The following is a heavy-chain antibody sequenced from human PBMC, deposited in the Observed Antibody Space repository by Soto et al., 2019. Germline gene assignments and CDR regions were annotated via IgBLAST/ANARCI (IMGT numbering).Heavy chain of an antibody. Sequence: QVQLVESGGGVVQPGRSLRLSCAASGFTFSSYGMHWVRQAPGKGLEWVAVISYDGSNKYYADSVKGRFTISRDNSKNTRXLQMNSLRAEDTAVYYCAKDGSGGYVYYYYYGMDVWGQGTTVTVSS. V-gene: IGHV3-30*18. J-gene: IGHJ6*02. CDR3: AKDGSGGYVYYYYYGMDV. CDR1: GFTFSSYG. D-gene: IGHD5-12*01. CDR2: ISYDGSNK.